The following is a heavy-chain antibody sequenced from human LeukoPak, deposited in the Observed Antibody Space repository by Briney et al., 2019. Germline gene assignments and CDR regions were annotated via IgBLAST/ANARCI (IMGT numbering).Heavy chain of an antibody. CDR2: INPNSGGT. Sequence: ASVKVSCKASGYTFTGYYLHWVRQAPGQGLEWLGWINPNSGGTHYAQKFQGRVTVTRDTSISTAYMELNSLRSEDTALYYCARPMTGTGLTYYYYGMDIWGQGTTVTVAS. CDR1: GYTFTGYY. CDR3: ARPMTGTGLTYYYYGMDI. D-gene: IGHD1-1*01. V-gene: IGHV1-2*02. J-gene: IGHJ6*02.